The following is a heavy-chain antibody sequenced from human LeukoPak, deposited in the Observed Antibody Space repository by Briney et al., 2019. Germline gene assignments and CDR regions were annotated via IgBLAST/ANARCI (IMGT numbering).Heavy chain of an antibody. Sequence: SETLSLTCTVSGGSVSSGSYYWSWIRQPPGKGLEWIGYIYYSGSTNYDPSLKSRVTISVDTSKNQFSLKLSSVTAADTAVYYCASNRAVYGSGSYYPIKYGTDVWGKGTTVTVSS. V-gene: IGHV4-61*01. CDR3: ASNRAVYGSGSYYPIKYGTDV. J-gene: IGHJ6*04. CDR1: GGSVSSGSYY. D-gene: IGHD3-10*01. CDR2: IYYSGST.